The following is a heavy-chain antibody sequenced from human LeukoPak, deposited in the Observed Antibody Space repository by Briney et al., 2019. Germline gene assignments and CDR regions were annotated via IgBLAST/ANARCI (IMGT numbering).Heavy chain of an antibody. CDR3: ARERTGDYMDV. CDR2: ISAYNGNT. CDR1: GYTFSIYG. D-gene: IGHD1-1*01. Sequence: ASVKVSCKASGYTFSIYGINWVRQAPGQGLEWMGWISAYNGNTNYAQKLQGRVTMTTDTSTSTAYMELRSLRSDDTAVYYCARERTGDYMDVWGKGTTVTVSS. V-gene: IGHV1-18*01. J-gene: IGHJ6*03.